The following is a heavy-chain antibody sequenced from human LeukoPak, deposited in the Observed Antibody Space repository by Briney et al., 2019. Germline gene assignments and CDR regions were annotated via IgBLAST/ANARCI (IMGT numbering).Heavy chain of an antibody. CDR2: IISTGTI. CDR3: ARDFRDGYNSPEYYFHY. V-gene: IGHV4-59*01. CDR1: GASISGYY. D-gene: IGHD5-24*01. Sequence: SETLSLTCTVSGASISGYYWSWIRQPPGKRLEWIGYIISTGTINYNPSLKSRVTISIDTSKNQLSLQLTSVTAADTAVYYCARDFRDGYNSPEYYFHYWGQGTLVTVSS. J-gene: IGHJ4*02.